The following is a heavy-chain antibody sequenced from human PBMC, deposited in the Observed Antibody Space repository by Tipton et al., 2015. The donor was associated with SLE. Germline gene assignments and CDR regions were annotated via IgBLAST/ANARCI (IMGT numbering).Heavy chain of an antibody. V-gene: IGHV4-30-4*01. Sequence: TLSLTCTVSGGSISSGDYYWSWIRQPPGKGLEWIGEINQSGSTNYIPSLKSRVTISVDTSKNQFSLKLSSVTAADTAVYYCARGSGGGSSSWYDYFDYWGQGTLVTVSS. CDR2: INQSGST. CDR3: ARGSGGGSSSWYDYFDY. D-gene: IGHD6-13*01. CDR1: GGSISSGDYY. J-gene: IGHJ4*02.